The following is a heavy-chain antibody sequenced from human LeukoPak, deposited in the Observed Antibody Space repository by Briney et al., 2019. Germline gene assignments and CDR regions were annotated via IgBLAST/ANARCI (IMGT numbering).Heavy chain of an antibody. CDR2: IKPDGSEK. CDR3: VRGGTYWTVS. V-gene: IGHV3-7*01. Sequence: GRSLRLSCAASGFVFSASYMSWVRKAPGKGLKWVATIKPDGSEKYHVDSVSGRFTISRDNTNDSLFLQMNSLRVDDTAVYYCVRGGTYWTVSWGQGTLVNVS. J-gene: IGHJ5*01. CDR1: GFVFSASY.